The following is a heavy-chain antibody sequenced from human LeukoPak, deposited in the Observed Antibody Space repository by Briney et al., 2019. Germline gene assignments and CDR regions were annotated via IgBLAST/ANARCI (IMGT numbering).Heavy chain of an antibody. Sequence: GESLKISCKGSGYSFTSSWIAWVRQMPGKGLECMGIIYPGDSDTRYSPSFQGQVTISADKSRSTAYLQWSSLKASDSAMYYCARLGGDYQIDYWGQGTLVTVSS. J-gene: IGHJ4*02. D-gene: IGHD4-17*01. CDR2: IYPGDSDT. V-gene: IGHV5-51*01. CDR1: GYSFTSSW. CDR3: ARLGGDYQIDY.